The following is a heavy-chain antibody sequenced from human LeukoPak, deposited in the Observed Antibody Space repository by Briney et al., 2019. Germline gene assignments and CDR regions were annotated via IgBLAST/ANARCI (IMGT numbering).Heavy chain of an antibody. CDR3: ARKGYYRNDAFDI. CDR2: IYYSGST. D-gene: IGHD2-15*01. CDR1: GGSISSSSYY. V-gene: IGHV4-39*01. Sequence: PSETLSLTCTVSGGSISSSSYYWGWIRQPPGKGLEWIGSIYYSGSTYYNPSLKSRVTISVDTSKNQFSLKLSSVTAADTAVYYCARKGYYRNDAFDIWGQGTMVTVSS. J-gene: IGHJ3*02.